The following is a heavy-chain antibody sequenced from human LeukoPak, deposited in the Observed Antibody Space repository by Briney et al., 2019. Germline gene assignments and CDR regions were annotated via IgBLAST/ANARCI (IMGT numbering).Heavy chain of an antibody. D-gene: IGHD3-9*01. Sequence: SETLSLTCTVSGVSIFSSYWNWVRQPPGKGLEWIGYVHYSGSTNYNPSLKSRVTISVDTSKSPFSLKLSSATAADTAVYYCATGRSIRYFDYWGQGTLLTVSS. CDR1: GVSIFSSY. CDR2: VHYSGST. J-gene: IGHJ4*02. CDR3: ATGRSIRYFDY. V-gene: IGHV4-59*12.